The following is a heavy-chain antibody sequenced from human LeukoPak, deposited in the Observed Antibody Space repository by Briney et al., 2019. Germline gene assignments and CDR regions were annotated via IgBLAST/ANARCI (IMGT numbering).Heavy chain of an antibody. D-gene: IGHD3-22*01. CDR1: GGSIGSGGYY. Sequence: SETLSLTCTVSGGSIGSGGYYWSWIRQHPGKGLEWIGYIYYSGSTYYNPSLKSRVTILVDTSKNQFSLKLSSVTAADTAVYYCGRVRDSSGSFDYWGQGTLVTVSS. CDR2: IYYSGST. CDR3: GRVRDSSGSFDY. J-gene: IGHJ4*02. V-gene: IGHV4-31*03.